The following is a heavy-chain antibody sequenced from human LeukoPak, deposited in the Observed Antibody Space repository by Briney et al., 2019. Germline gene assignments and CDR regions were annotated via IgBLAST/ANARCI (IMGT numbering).Heavy chain of an antibody. CDR1: GFTFSNAW. J-gene: IGHJ6*02. Sequence: GSLRLSCAASGFTFSNAWMSWVRQAPGKGLEWVGRIKSKTDGGTTDYAAPVKGRFTISRDDSKNTLYLQMNSLKTEDTAVYYCTTFLSPYYYYGMDVWGQGTTVTVCS. CDR2: IKSKTDGGTT. D-gene: IGHD3-16*01. CDR3: TTFLSPYYYYGMDV. V-gene: IGHV3-15*01.